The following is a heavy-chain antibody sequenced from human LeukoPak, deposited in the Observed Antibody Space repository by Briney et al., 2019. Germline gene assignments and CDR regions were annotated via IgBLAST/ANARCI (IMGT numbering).Heavy chain of an antibody. CDR3: AVNPREYTIFSRDENWFDP. CDR2: IPYDGSDK. D-gene: IGHD3-9*01. CDR1: GFTFSTYG. J-gene: IGHJ5*02. Sequence: GGSLRLSCAASGFTFSTYGMHWVRQAPGKGLAWVAFIPYDGSDKYYADSVKGRFTIPRDNSKSTLYLQMNSLRAEDTAVYYCAVNPREYTIFSRDENWFDPWGQGTLVTVSS. V-gene: IGHV3-30*02.